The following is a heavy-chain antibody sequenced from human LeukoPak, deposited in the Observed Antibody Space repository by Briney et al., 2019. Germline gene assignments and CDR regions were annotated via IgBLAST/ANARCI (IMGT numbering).Heavy chain of an antibody. J-gene: IGHJ4*02. CDR3: AKDTGSGSYRGFHYFDS. D-gene: IGHD1-26*01. V-gene: IGHV3-23*01. CDR2: ISGSGGST. CDR1: GFTFSSYA. Sequence: GGSLRLSCAASGFTFSSYAMSWVRQAPGKGLEWVSAISGSGGSTYYADSVKGRFTISRDNSKNTLYLQMNSLRAEDTAVYYCAKDTGSGSYRGFHYFDSWGQGTLVTVSS.